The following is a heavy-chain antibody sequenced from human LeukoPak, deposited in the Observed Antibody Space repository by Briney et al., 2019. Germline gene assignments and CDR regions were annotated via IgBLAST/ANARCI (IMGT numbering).Heavy chain of an antibody. CDR2: TYYRSKWYN. J-gene: IGHJ4*02. CDR1: GDSFSSNSAA. V-gene: IGHV6-1*01. CDR3: ARDPVYDSSGYYYSFDY. Sequence: SQTLSLTCAISGDSFSSNSAAWNWIRQSPSRGLEWLGRTYYRSKWYNDYAVSVKSRITINPDTSKNQFSLQLNSVTPEDTAVYYCARDPVYDSSGYYYSFDYWGQGTLVTVSS. D-gene: IGHD3-22*01.